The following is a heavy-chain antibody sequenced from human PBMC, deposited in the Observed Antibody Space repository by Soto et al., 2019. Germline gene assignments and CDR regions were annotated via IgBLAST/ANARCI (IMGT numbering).Heavy chain of an antibody. J-gene: IGHJ2*01. CDR2: IIPILGIA. CDR3: AGSLPTVGLPQAWYFDL. Sequence: QVQLVQSGAEVKKPGSSVKVSCKASGGTFSSYTISWVRQAPGQGLEWMGRIIPILGIANYAQKFQGRVTITAYKSTSTAYMELSHLRSEDTAVYYCAGSLPTVGLPQAWYFDLWGRGTLVTVSS. V-gene: IGHV1-69*02. D-gene: IGHD4-17*01. CDR1: GGTFSSYT.